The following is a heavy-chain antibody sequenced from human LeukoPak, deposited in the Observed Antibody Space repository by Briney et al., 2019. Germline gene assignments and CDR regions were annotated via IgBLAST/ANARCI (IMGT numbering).Heavy chain of an antibody. CDR2: INSDGGST. Sequence: GSLRLSCAASGFTFSNYWMHWVRQAPGKGLVWVSRINSDGGSTSYADSVKGRFTISRDNRKNTLYLQMNNLRAEDTAVYYCARDPHGYWWFDPWGQGTLVTVSS. CDR1: GFTFSNYW. V-gene: IGHV3-74*01. D-gene: IGHD3-22*01. CDR3: ARDPHGYWWFDP. J-gene: IGHJ5*02.